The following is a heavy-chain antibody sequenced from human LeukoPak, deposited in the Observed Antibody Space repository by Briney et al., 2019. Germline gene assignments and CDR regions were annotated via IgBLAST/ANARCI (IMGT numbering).Heavy chain of an antibody. CDR1: GLTLSIFE. CDR2: ISRSGDIK. V-gene: IGHV3-48*03. Sequence: GGSLRLSCEASGLTLSIFEMNWVRLAPGEGLEWVSFISRSGDIKLYADSVKGRFTISRDNPKNSLYLQMNSLRAEDTAVYYCARASPQKLGYFDYWGQGTLVTVSS. CDR3: ARASPQKLGYFDY. D-gene: IGHD3-16*01. J-gene: IGHJ4*02.